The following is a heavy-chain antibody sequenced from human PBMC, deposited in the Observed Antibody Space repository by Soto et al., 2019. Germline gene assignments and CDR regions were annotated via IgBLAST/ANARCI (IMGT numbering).Heavy chain of an antibody. J-gene: IGHJ4*02. CDR2: IKSDGGST. D-gene: IGHD6-13*01. CDR1: GFTFSGYW. Sequence: GGSLRLSCAASGFTFSGYWMHWVRQAPGKGLMWVSRIKSDGGSTNYADSVKGRFTISRDNAKNTLYLQMNSLRAEDTAVYYCAKPPAATVAGRKYSRSWYFDYWGQGTLVTVSS. CDR3: AKPPAATVAGRKYSRSWYFDY. V-gene: IGHV3-74*01.